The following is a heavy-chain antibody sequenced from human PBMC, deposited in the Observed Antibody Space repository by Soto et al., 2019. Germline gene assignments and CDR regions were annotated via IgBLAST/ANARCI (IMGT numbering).Heavy chain of an antibody. CDR1: GFTFSSYS. V-gene: IGHV3-21*01. J-gene: IGHJ5*02. D-gene: IGHD3-22*01. CDR2: ISSSSSYI. Sequence: PGGSLRLSCAASGFTFSSYSMNWVRQAPGKGLEWVSSISSSSSYIYYADSVKGRFTISRDNAKNSLYLQMNSLRAEDTAVYYCARDYRYYYDSSGLKGFDPWGQGTLVTVSS. CDR3: ARDYRYYYDSSGLKGFDP.